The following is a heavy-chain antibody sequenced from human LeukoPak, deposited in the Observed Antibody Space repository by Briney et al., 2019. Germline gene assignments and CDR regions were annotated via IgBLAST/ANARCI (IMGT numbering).Heavy chain of an antibody. CDR2: IYYSGNT. CDR1: GGSIRSGDYY. CDR3: ACVTGLYYFDF. Sequence: PSETLSITCAVSGGSIRSGDYYWSWARQPPGKGLEWIGHIYYSGNTYYNPSLKSRVAISVDTSKNQFSLKLSSVTAADTAVYYCACVTGLYYFDFWGQGTLVTVSS. V-gene: IGHV4-30-4*01. J-gene: IGHJ4*02. D-gene: IGHD1-20*01.